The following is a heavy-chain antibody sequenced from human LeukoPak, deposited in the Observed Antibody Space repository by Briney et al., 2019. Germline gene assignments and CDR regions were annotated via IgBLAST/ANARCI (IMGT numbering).Heavy chain of an antibody. CDR1: GDSVSSNSAA. Sequence: SQTLSLTCAISGDSVSSNSAAWNWIRQSPSRGLEWLGSTYYRSKWYNDYAVSVKSRITINPDTSKNQFSLQLNSVTPEDTAVYYCARGDGGYSYGHLTYYYYGMDVWGQGTTVTVSS. CDR2: TYYRSKWYN. V-gene: IGHV6-1*01. J-gene: IGHJ6*02. CDR3: ARGDGGYSYGHLTYYYYGMDV. D-gene: IGHD5-18*01.